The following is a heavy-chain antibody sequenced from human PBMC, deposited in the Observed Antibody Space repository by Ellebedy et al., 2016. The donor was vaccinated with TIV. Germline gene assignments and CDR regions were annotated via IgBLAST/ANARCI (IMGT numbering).Heavy chain of an antibody. CDR3: VRDGAYGDYSPGYYGLNV. CDR1: GFSFRSYW. J-gene: IGHJ6*02. CDR2: IYQDGSVK. Sequence: GESLKISCTASGFSFRSYWMTWVRQAPGKGLEWVANIYQDGSVKYYVDSVKGRFTISRDNTKNSLYVQMNSLRVEDTAVYYCVRDGAYGDYSPGYYGLNVWGQGTAVTVSS. D-gene: IGHD4-17*01. V-gene: IGHV3-7*03.